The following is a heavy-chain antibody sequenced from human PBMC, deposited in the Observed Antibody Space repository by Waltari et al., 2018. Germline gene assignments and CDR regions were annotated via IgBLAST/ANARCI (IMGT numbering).Heavy chain of an antibody. CDR3: ARYAILSYYYYMDV. CDR2: ISSSSSYI. Sequence: EVQLVESGGGLVKPGGSLRLSCAASGFTFSSYSMNWVRQAPGKGLEWVSSISSSSSYIYYADSVKGRFTISRDNAKNSLYLQMNSLRAEDTAVYYCARYAILSYYYYMDVWGKGTTVTVSS. J-gene: IGHJ6*03. D-gene: IGHD2-8*01. CDR1: GFTFSSYS. V-gene: IGHV3-21*01.